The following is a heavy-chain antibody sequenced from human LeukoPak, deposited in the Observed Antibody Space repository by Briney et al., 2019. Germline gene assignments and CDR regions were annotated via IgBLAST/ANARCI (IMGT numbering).Heavy chain of an antibody. CDR2: IHYSGST. CDR3: ARLKQWSGGSLTYFDY. CDR1: GGSISNYY. Sequence: PSETLSLTCTVSGGSISNYYWSWIRQPPGKGLEWIGYIHYSGSTNYNPSLKSRVTISVDTSKNQLSLKLSSVTAADTAVYYCARLKQWSGGSLTYFDYWGQGTLVTVSS. V-gene: IGHV4-59*08. D-gene: IGHD2-15*01. J-gene: IGHJ4*02.